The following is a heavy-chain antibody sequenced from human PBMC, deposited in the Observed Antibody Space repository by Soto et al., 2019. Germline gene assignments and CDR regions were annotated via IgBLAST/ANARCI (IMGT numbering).Heavy chain of an antibody. Sequence: TSETLSLTCIVSGGSITRNNHYWGWIRQSPGKGLEWIGSILYSGSTNYNPSLKSRVTLSVETSKNQFSLKMSSVTAADTALYYCARLGSSGWYQGSDFDYWGQGTLVTVSS. CDR1: GGSITRNNHY. CDR2: ILYSGST. D-gene: IGHD6-19*01. J-gene: IGHJ4*02. V-gene: IGHV4-39*01. CDR3: ARLGSSGWYQGSDFDY.